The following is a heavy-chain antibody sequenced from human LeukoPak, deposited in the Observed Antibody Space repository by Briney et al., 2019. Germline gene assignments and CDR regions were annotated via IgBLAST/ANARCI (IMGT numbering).Heavy chain of an antibody. D-gene: IGHD3-22*01. Sequence: GGSLRLSCAASGFAFSTYWMHWVRQAPGKGLEWVAVIWYDGSNKYYADSVKGRFTISRDNSKNTLYLQMNSLRAEDTAVYYCARDVPYYYDSTGKDAFDIWGQGTMVTVSS. J-gene: IGHJ3*02. CDR3: ARDVPYYYDSTGKDAFDI. CDR2: IWYDGSNK. V-gene: IGHV3-33*08. CDR1: GFAFSTYW.